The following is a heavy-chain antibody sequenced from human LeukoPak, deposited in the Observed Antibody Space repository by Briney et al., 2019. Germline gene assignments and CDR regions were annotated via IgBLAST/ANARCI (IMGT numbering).Heavy chain of an antibody. D-gene: IGHD5-12*01. J-gene: IGHJ4*02. CDR3: AKVALVDIVATQ. CDR1: GFTFSSYA. V-gene: IGHV3-23*01. Sequence: PGGSLRLSCAASGFTFSSYAMSWVRQAPGKGLEWVSAISGSGGSTYYADSVKGRFTISRDNSKNTLYLQMNSLRDEDTVVYYCAKVALVDIVATQWGQGTLVTVSS. CDR2: ISGSGGST.